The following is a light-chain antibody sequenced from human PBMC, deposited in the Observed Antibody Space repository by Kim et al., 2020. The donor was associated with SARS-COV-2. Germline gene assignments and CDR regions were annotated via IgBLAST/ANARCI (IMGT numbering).Light chain of an antibody. Sequence: QSALTQPPSASGSPGQSVTLSCTGTSSDVGGYNHVSWYQQHPGKAPKLMIYDVSKRPSGFPDRFSGSKSGNTASLTVSGLQAEDEADYYCISYASSKYVFGAGTKVTVL. CDR2: DVS. CDR3: ISYASSKYV. CDR1: SSDVGGYNH. J-gene: IGLJ1*01. V-gene: IGLV2-8*01.